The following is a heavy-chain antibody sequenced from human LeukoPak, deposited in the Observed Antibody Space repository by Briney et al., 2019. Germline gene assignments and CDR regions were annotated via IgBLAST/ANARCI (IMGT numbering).Heavy chain of an antibody. CDR2: ISWNSGSI. J-gene: IGHJ6*02. V-gene: IGHV3-9*01. Sequence: GGSLRLSCAASGFTFDDYAMHWVRQAPGKGLEWVSGISWNSGSIGYADSVKGRFTISRDNAKNSLYLQMNSLRAEDTALYYCAKDISKREPVGWLTPWYYYGMDVWGQGTTVTVSS. CDR3: AKDISKREPVGWLTPWYYYGMDV. D-gene: IGHD6-19*01. CDR1: GFTFDDYA.